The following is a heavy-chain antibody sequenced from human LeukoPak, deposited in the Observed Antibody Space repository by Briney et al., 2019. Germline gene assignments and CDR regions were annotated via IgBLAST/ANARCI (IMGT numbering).Heavy chain of an antibody. CDR1: GFTFSSYA. CDR3: AKGTYYYDSSGFDH. D-gene: IGHD3-22*01. Sequence: PGGSLRLSCAASGFTFSSYAMSWVRQAPGKGLEWVSAISGRGGSTYYADSVKGRFTISRDNSKNTMYLQMNSLRAEDTAVYYCAKGTYYYDSSGFDHWGQGTLVTVSS. CDR2: ISGRGGST. V-gene: IGHV3-23*01. J-gene: IGHJ4*02.